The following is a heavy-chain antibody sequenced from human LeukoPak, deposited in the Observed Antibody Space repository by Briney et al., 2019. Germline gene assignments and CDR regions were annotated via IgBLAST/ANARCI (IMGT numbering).Heavy chain of an antibody. J-gene: IGHJ4*02. D-gene: IGHD3-16*01. CDR1: GFTFGSYS. CDR2: ISSGSNTK. Sequence: HPGGSLRLSCAASGFTFGSYSINWVRQAPGKGLEWVSYISSGSNTKYYADSVKGRFTISRDNAKNSLYLQVNSLRDEDTAVYYCARVGQGVASRTFDYWGQGTLVTVSS. V-gene: IGHV3-48*02. CDR3: ARVGQGVASRTFDY.